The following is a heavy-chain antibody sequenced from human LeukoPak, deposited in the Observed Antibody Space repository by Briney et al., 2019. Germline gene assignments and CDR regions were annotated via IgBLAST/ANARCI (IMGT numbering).Heavy chain of an antibody. Sequence: GGSLRLSCAASGFTFDDYGMSWVRQAPGKGLECVSGINWNGGSTGYADSVKGRFTISRDNAKNSLYLQMNSLRAEDTALYYCAKAPVTTCRGAYCYPFDYWGQGTLVTVSS. D-gene: IGHD2-21*01. V-gene: IGHV3-20*04. J-gene: IGHJ4*02. CDR1: GFTFDDYG. CDR2: INWNGGST. CDR3: AKAPVTTCRGAYCYPFDY.